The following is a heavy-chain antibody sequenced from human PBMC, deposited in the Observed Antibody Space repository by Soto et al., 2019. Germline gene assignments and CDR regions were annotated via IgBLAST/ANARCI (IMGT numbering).Heavy chain of an antibody. J-gene: IGHJ4*02. D-gene: IGHD4-17*01. Sequence: QVQLQESGPGLVKPSETLSLTCTVSGGSISSYYWSWIRQPPGKGLEWIGYIYYSGSTTYNPSLMRRVTISVDTSKNQFSLKLSSVTAADTAVYYCARAYGDYVFDYWGQGTLVTVSS. CDR1: GGSISSYY. CDR2: IYYSGST. V-gene: IGHV4-59*01. CDR3: ARAYGDYVFDY.